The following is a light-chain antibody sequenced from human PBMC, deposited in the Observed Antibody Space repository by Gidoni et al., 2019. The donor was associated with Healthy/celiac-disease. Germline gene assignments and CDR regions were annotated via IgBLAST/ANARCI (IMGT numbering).Light chain of an antibody. CDR2: YSS. Sequence: VLTQSPATLSLSPGERATLSCRASQSGSSYLAWYQQKPGQAPRLLIYYSSYRATGIPARFRVSVSGTDFPLTFSSLEPEDFAVHFFQQRCTWPPLTFGGGTKVEIK. CDR3: QQRCTWPPLT. CDR1: QSGSSY. J-gene: IGKJ4*01. V-gene: IGKV3-11*01.